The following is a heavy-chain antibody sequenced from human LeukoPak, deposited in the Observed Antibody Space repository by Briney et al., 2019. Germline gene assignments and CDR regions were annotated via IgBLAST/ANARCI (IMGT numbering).Heavy chain of an antibody. CDR1: GFTFSSYS. CDR2: ISSSSSYI. D-gene: IGHD6-13*01. J-gene: IGHJ6*03. Sequence: PGGSLRLSCAASGFTFSSYSMNWVRQAPGKGLEWVSSISSSSSYIYYADSVKGRFTISRDNAKNTLYLQMNSLRAEDTAVYYCAKVYSSSWYSPSYYMDVWGKGTTVTVSS. V-gene: IGHV3-21*04. CDR3: AKVYSSSWYSPSYYMDV.